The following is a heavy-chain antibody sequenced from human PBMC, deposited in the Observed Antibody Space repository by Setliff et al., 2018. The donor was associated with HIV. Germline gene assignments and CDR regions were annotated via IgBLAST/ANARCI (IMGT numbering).Heavy chain of an antibody. CDR2: IYYRGSA. CDR1: GGSITTTNYY. D-gene: IGHD2-21*01. J-gene: IGHJ6*03. Sequence: SETLSLTCTVSGGSITTTNYYWGWVRQSPGKGLEWIGVIYYRGSAYYNLSLQSRVTLSVDTSKNSFSLHLTSVTAADTAVYFCARYCGGDCYPSAYYMDVWGKGTTVTVS. V-gene: IGHV4-39*07. CDR3: ARYCGGDCYPSAYYMDV.